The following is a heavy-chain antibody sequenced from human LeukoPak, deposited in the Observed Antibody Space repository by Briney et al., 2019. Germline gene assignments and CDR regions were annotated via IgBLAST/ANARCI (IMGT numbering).Heavy chain of an antibody. CDR1: GFSFDDYW. CDR2: IKQDGSEE. D-gene: IGHD2-15*01. CDR3: ARGGSRFCSSCYSDGSDI. J-gene: IGHJ3*02. V-gene: IGHV3-7*01. Sequence: PGGSLRLSCEASGFSFDDYWMNWVRQAPGKGLEWVANIKQDGSEEYYAGSVRGRFTISRDNPKRSLYLQMNSLRAEDAALYYCARGGSRFCSSCYSDGSDIWGQGTLVTVSS.